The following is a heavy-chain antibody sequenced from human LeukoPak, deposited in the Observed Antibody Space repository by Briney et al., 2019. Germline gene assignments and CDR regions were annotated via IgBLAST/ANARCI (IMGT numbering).Heavy chain of an antibody. CDR1: GYTFDTYW. J-gene: IGHJ4*02. CDR3: ARDHFLGCLGY. D-gene: IGHD7-27*01. Sequence: GESLKISCKGSGYTFDTYWIGWVRQAPGKGLEWVSSISSSSSYIYYADSVKGRFTISRDNAKNSLYLQMNSLRAEDTAVYYCARDHFLGCLGYWGQGTLVTVSS. CDR2: ISSSSSYI. V-gene: IGHV3-21*01.